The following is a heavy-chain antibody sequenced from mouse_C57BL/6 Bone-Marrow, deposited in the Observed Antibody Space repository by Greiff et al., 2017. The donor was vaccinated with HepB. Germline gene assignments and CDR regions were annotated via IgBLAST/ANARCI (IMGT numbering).Heavy chain of an antibody. J-gene: IGHJ3*01. D-gene: IGHD2-2*01. CDR2: ISYDGSN. V-gene: IGHV3-6*01. CDR3: ARVRDGYEGFAY. Sequence: EVKLQESGPGLVKPSQSLSLTCSVTGYSITSGYYWNWIRQFPGNKLEWMGYISYDGSNNYNPSLKNRISITRDTSKNQFFLKLNSVTTEDTATYYCARVRDGYEGFAYWGQGTLVTVSA. CDR1: GYSITSGYY.